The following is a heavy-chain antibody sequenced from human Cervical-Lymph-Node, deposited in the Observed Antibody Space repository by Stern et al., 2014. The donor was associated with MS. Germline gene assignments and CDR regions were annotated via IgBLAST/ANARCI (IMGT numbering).Heavy chain of an antibody. CDR2: INPSGGST. CDR1: GYTFISYY. J-gene: IGHJ6*02. Sequence: VQLEESGTEVKTPGASVKLSCKASGYTFISYYIHWVRQAPGQGLEWMGIINPSGGSTGYAQKFQGRVTMTRDTSASTVSMELSSLRSEDTAVYYCAREVAGHRLGMMDVWGQGTSVTVSS. CDR3: AREVAGHRLGMMDV. D-gene: IGHD6-19*01. V-gene: IGHV1-46*01.